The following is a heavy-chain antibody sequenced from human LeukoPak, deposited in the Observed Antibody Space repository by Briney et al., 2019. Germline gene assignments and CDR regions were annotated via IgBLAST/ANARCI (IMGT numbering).Heavy chain of an antibody. J-gene: IGHJ3*02. CDR2: IIPIFGTA. V-gene: IGHV1-69*05. CDR1: GGTFSSYA. CDR3: ARVSSGWYSPSSAFDI. Sequence: GSSVKVSCKASGGTFSSYAISWGRQAPGQGLEWMGGIIPIFGTANYAQKFQGRVTITTDESTSTAYMELSSLRSEDTAVYYCARVSSGWYSPSSAFDIWGQGTMVTVSS. D-gene: IGHD6-19*01.